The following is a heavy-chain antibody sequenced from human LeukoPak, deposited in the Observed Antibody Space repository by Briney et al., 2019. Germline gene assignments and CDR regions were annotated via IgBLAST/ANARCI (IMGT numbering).Heavy chain of an antibody. Sequence: ASVKVSCKASGYTFTGYYMHWVRQAPGQRLQWMAWISADNANTNYAQKLQGRVTMTTDTSTSTAYMELRSLRSDDTAVYYCARVAQGCISTSCYVDYWGQGTLVTVSS. D-gene: IGHD2-2*01. CDR3: ARVAQGCISTSCYVDY. J-gene: IGHJ4*02. CDR2: ISADNANT. V-gene: IGHV1-18*04. CDR1: GYTFTGYY.